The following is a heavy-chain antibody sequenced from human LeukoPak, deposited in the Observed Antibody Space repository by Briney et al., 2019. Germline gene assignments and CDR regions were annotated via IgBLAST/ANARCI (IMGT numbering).Heavy chain of an antibody. J-gene: IGHJ4*02. CDR1: GGSISSYY. D-gene: IGHD6-19*01. CDR2: IYYSGST. Sequence: PSETLSLTCTVSGGSISSYYWSWIRQPPGKGLECIGYIYYSGSTNYNPSLKSRVTISVDTSKNQFSLRLTSVTAADTAVYYCARLLSSGWYGNLYYFDYWGQGTLVTVSS. V-gene: IGHV4-59*08. CDR3: ARLLSSGWYGNLYYFDY.